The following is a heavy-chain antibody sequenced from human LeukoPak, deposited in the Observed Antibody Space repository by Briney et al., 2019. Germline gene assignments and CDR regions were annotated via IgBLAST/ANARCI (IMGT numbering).Heavy chain of an antibody. D-gene: IGHD2-2*01. CDR1: GFTFSSYA. V-gene: IGHV3-23*01. J-gene: IGHJ3*02. CDR2: ISGSGGST. Sequence: PGGSLRLSCAASGFTFSSYAMSWVRQAPGKGLEWVSAISGSGGSTYYADSVKGRFTISRDNSKNTLYPQMNSLRAEDTAVYYCAKRGYCSSTSCYQGAFDIWGQGTMVTVSS. CDR3: AKRGYCSSTSCYQGAFDI.